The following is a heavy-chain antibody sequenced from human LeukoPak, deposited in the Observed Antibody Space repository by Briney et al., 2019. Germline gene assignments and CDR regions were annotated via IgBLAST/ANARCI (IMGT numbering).Heavy chain of an antibody. J-gene: IGHJ5*02. Sequence: GGSLRLSCAASGFTFISHGMSWGRQAPGKGLEWVSAISGSGGFTYYADSVKGRFTISRDNSKNTLYLQMNSLRAEDTAVYYCASCLAGWFDPWGQGTLVTVSS. V-gene: IGHV3-23*01. CDR1: GFTFISHG. CDR3: ASCLAGWFDP. CDR2: ISGSGGFT.